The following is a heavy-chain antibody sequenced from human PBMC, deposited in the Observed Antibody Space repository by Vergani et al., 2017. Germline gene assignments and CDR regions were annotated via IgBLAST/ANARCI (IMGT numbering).Heavy chain of an antibody. D-gene: IGHD6-13*01. Sequence: QVQLVESGGGVVQPGRSLRLSCAASGFTFSSYGMHWVRQAPGKGLEWVAVIWYDGSNKYYADSVKGRFTISRDNSKNTLYLQMNSLRAEDTAVYYCANGASSSWQYTGLYYYYGMDVWGQGTTVTVSS. CDR2: IWYDGSNK. V-gene: IGHV3-33*06. J-gene: IGHJ6*02. CDR3: ANGASSSWQYTGLYYYYGMDV. CDR1: GFTFSSYG.